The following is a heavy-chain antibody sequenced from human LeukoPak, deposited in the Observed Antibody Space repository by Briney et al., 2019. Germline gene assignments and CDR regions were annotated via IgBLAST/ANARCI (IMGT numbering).Heavy chain of an antibody. CDR1: GGTFSSYA. D-gene: IGHD4-17*01. Sequence: SVKVSCKASGGTFSSYAISWVRQAPGQGLEWMGGIIPIFGTANYAQKFQGRVTITTDESTSTAYMELSSLRSEDTAVYYCARDGDYGVAFDIWGQGTMVTVSS. J-gene: IGHJ3*02. V-gene: IGHV1-69*05. CDR2: IIPIFGTA. CDR3: ARDGDYGVAFDI.